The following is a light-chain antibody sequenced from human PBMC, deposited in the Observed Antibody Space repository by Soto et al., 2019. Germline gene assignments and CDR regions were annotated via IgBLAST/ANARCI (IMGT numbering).Light chain of an antibody. J-gene: IGKJ4*01. CDR3: QQLNSYPLT. CDR1: QGINNY. Sequence: DIQLTQSPSFLSASVGDRVTITCRASQGINNYLAWYQRKPGKAPKLLIYAASTLQSGVPSSFSGSGSGTEFTLTIRSLQPEDFATYYCQQLNSYPLTFGGGTKVEIK. CDR2: AAS. V-gene: IGKV1-9*01.